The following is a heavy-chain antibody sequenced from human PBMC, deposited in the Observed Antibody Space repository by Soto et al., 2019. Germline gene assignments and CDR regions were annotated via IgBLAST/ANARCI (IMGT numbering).Heavy chain of an antibody. V-gene: IGHV4-39*01. J-gene: IGHJ4*02. CDR2: IYYSGST. CDR3: ASRGIVVETARYHDY. CDR1: GGCISSSSYY. D-gene: IGHD2-21*02. Sequence: PSETLSLTCTVSGGCISSSSYYWGWIRQPPGKGLEWIGSIYYSGSTYYNPSLKSRVTISVDTSKNQFSLKLSSVTAADTAAYYCASRGIVVETARYHDYWGQGTLVTVSS.